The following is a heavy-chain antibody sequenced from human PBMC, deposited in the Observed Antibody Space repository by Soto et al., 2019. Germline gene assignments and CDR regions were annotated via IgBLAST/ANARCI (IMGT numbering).Heavy chain of an antibody. D-gene: IGHD4-17*01. CDR2: ISYSGST. CDR1: GGSISSGNYY. Sequence: QVQLQESGPGLVKPSQTLSLTCTVSGGSISSGNYYWSWIRQHPGKGLEWIGYISYSGSTYYNPSLKSRVTISVDTSKNQFSLKLSSVTAADTAVYYCARKATVTTCFDYWGQGTLVTVSS. V-gene: IGHV4-31*03. J-gene: IGHJ4*02. CDR3: ARKATVTTCFDY.